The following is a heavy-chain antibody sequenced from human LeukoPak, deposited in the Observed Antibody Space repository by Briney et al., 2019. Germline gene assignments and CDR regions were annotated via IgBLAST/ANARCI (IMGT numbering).Heavy chain of an antibody. CDR1: GGSFSGYS. D-gene: IGHD3-3*01. CDR3: ATRIFGFGVALL. J-gene: IGHJ4*02. Sequence: SETLSLTCAVYGGSFSGYSWRWIPQPPGKGLEWIGEINHSGTTNYNPSLRSRVNITTDTSTNQFSLKLSSVTAADTAIYYCATRIFGFGVALLWGQGTLVTVSS. V-gene: IGHV4-34*01. CDR2: INHSGTT.